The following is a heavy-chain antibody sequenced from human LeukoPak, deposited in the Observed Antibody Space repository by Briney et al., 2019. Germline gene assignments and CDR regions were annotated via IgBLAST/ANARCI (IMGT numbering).Heavy chain of an antibody. Sequence: PGGSLRLSCAASGFTFSSYAMSWVRQAPGKGLEWGSAISGSGGSTYYADSVKGRFTISRDNSKNTLYLQMNSLRAEDTAVYYCAKRELLRYYYYGMDVWGQGTTVTVSS. CDR1: GFTFSSYA. J-gene: IGHJ6*02. CDR2: ISGSGGST. CDR3: AKRELLRYYYYGMDV. D-gene: IGHD1-26*01. V-gene: IGHV3-23*01.